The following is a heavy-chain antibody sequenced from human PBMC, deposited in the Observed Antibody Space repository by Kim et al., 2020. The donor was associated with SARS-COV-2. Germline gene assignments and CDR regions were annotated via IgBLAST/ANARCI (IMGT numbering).Heavy chain of an antibody. CDR1: GFTFSSYA. CDR3: AKEGGGYSGYDNTFGFGAEAKGTEN. V-gene: IGHV3-23*03. D-gene: IGHD5-12*01. J-gene: IGHJ4*02. CDR2: IYSGGSST. Sequence: GGSLRLSCAASGFTFSSYAMSWVRQAPGKGLEWVSVIYSGGSSTYYADSVKGRFTISRDNSKNTLYLQMNSLRAEDTAVYYCAKEGGGYSGYDNTFGFGAEAKGTENWGQGTLVTVSS.